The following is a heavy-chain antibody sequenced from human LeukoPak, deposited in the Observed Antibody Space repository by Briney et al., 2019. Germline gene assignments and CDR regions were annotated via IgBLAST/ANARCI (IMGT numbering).Heavy chain of an antibody. Sequence: SVNVSCKASGGTFSSYAISWVRQAPGQGLEWMGGIIPIFGTANYAQKFQGRVTITADESTSTAYMELSSLRSEDTAVYYCAREAAAAGRYYFDYWGQGTLVTVSS. CDR3: AREAAAAGRYYFDY. J-gene: IGHJ4*02. V-gene: IGHV1-69*13. CDR1: GGTFSSYA. CDR2: IIPIFGTA. D-gene: IGHD6-13*01.